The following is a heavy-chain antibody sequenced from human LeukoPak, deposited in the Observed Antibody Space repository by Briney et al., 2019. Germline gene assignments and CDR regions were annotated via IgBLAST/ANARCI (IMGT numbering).Heavy chain of an antibody. J-gene: IGHJ4*02. CDR3: ARWAETRTSFDY. D-gene: IGHD2-2*01. Sequence: GGSLRLSCAASGFTFSSYAMHWVRQAPGKGLEWVAVISYDGSNKYYADSVKGRFTISRDNSKNTLYLQMNSLRAEDTAVYYCARWAETRTSFDYWAREPWSPSPQ. V-gene: IGHV3-30*01. CDR2: ISYDGSNK. CDR1: GFTFSSYA.